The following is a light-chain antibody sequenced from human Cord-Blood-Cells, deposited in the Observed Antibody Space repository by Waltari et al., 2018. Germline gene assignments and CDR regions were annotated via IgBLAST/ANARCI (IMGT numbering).Light chain of an antibody. V-gene: IGKV3-20*01. CDR3: QQYGSSPQT. CDR2: GAS. J-gene: IGKJ1*01. CDR1: QSVSSSY. Sequence: DIVLTQSPGTLSLSPGERATLSCRASQSVSSSYLAWYQQKPGQAPRLLIYGASSRATGIPDRFSGSGSGTDFTLTISRLEPEDFAVYYSQQYGSSPQTFGQGTKVEIK.